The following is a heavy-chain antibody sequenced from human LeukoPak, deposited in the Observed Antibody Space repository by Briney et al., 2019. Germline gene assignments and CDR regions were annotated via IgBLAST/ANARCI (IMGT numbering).Heavy chain of an antibody. Sequence: ASVTVSCKVSGYTLTELSMHWVRQVPGQGLEWMGWINPNSGGTNYAQKFQGRVTMTRDTSISTAYMELSRLRSDDTAVYYCARDNLAAATFDYWGQGTLVTVSS. CDR3: ARDNLAAATFDY. CDR1: GYTLTELS. J-gene: IGHJ4*02. D-gene: IGHD6-13*01. V-gene: IGHV1-2*02. CDR2: INPNSGGT.